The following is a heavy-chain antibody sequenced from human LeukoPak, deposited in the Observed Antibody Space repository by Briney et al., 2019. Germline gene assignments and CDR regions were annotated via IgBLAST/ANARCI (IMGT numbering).Heavy chain of an antibody. J-gene: IGHJ6*02. CDR2: IYDSGST. CDR3: ARGGSGYDSFYYYGMDV. D-gene: IGHD5-12*01. V-gene: IGHV4-59*01. Sequence: SGTLSLTCTVSGGSISSYYWSWIRQPPGKGLEWIGYIYDSGSTNYNPSLKSRVTISVDTSKNQFSLKLSSVTAADTAVYYCARGGSGYDSFYYYGMDVWGQGTTVTVSS. CDR1: GGSISSYY.